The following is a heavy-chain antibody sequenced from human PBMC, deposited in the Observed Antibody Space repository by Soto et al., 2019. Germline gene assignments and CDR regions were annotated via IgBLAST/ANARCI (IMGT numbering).Heavy chain of an antibody. CDR1: GGSISSYY. Sequence: TSETLSLTCTVSGGSISSYYWSWIRQPPGKGLEWIGYIYYSGSTNYNPSLKSRVTISVDTSKNQFSLKLSSVTAADTAVYYCARAIVVVPAANNWFDPWGQGTLVTVSS. D-gene: IGHD2-2*01. J-gene: IGHJ5*02. V-gene: IGHV4-59*01. CDR3: ARAIVVVPAANNWFDP. CDR2: IYYSGST.